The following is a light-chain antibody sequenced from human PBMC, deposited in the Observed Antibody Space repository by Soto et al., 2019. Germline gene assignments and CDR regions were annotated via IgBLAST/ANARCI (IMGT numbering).Light chain of an antibody. CDR1: VLPKQY. CDR3: QSADTSGTYWV. J-gene: IGLJ3*02. Sequence: SYELTQPPSVSVSPGQTARITCSGAVLPKQYTYWYQQKPGQAPVLVIYKDSERPSGIPERFSGSSSGTTVTLTISGVQAEDEADDYCQSADTSGTYWVFGGGTKLTVL. CDR2: KDS. V-gene: IGLV3-25*03.